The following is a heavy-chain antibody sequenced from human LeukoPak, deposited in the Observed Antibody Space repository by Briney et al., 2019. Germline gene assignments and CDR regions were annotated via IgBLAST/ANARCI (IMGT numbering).Heavy chain of an antibody. Sequence: GGSLRLSCVASGFTFNNYGMYWVRQAPGKGLEWAAFIRHDGSRQFYTDSVKGRFTISRDNSKNSLYLQMNSLRAEDTAVYYCARDPFGGNWNTEGFDYWGQGTLVTVSS. CDR2: IRHDGSRQ. CDR3: ARDPFGGNWNTEGFDY. J-gene: IGHJ4*02. V-gene: IGHV3-33*07. CDR1: GFTFNNYG. D-gene: IGHD1/OR15-1a*01.